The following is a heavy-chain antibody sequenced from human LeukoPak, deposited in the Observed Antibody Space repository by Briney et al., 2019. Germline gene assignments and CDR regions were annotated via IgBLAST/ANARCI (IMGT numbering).Heavy chain of an antibody. D-gene: IGHD6-13*01. J-gene: IGHJ4*02. CDR3: ARQRVEQLAAPYFDY. CDR1: GGSISSYY. V-gene: IGHV4-59*08. CDR2: IYYSGST. Sequence: ASETLSLTCTVSGGSISSYYWSWIRQPPGKGLEWIGYIYYSGSTNYNPSLKSRVTISVDTSKNQFSLKLSSVTAADTAVYYCARQRVEQLAAPYFDYWGQGTLVTVSS.